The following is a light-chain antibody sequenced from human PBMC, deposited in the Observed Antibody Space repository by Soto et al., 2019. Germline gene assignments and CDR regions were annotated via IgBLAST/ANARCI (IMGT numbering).Light chain of an antibody. V-gene: IGLV2-8*01. J-gene: IGLJ1*01. CDR1: SSGVGGYNY. CDR2: EVS. Sequence: QSARTQPPSASGSPGQSVSIACTGTSSGVGGYNYVSWYQQHPGKAPKLMIYEVSKRPSGVPDRFSGSKSGNTASLTVSGLQAEDEADYYCSSYAGSNNFVFGTGTKVTVL. CDR3: SSYAGSNNFV.